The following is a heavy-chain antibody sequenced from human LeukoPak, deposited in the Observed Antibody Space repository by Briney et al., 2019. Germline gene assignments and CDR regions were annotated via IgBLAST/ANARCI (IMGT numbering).Heavy chain of an antibody. D-gene: IGHD2-2*01. CDR1: GYAFTSYA. Sequence: ASVKVSCKASGYAFTSYAMHWVRQAPGQRLEWMGWINAGNGNTKYSQEFQGGVTITRDTSASTAYMELSSLRSEDMAVYYCARVALYCSSTSCQAGSFDYWGQGTLVTVSS. J-gene: IGHJ4*02. V-gene: IGHV1-3*03. CDR2: INAGNGNT. CDR3: ARVALYCSSTSCQAGSFDY.